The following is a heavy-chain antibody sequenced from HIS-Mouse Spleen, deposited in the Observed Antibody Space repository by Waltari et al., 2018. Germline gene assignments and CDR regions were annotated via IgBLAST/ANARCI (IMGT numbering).Heavy chain of an antibody. CDR3: AREIPYSSSWYDWYFDL. J-gene: IGHJ2*01. V-gene: IGHV4-39*07. CDR1: GGSISSSSYY. D-gene: IGHD6-13*01. Sequence: QLQLQESGPGLVKPSETLSLTCTVSGGSISSSSYYWGWIRQPPGKGLEWIGSIYYRGITYYNPSLKSRVTRSVDTSKNQFSLKLSSVTAADTAVYYCAREIPYSSSWYDWYFDLWGRGTLVTVSS. CDR2: IYYRGIT.